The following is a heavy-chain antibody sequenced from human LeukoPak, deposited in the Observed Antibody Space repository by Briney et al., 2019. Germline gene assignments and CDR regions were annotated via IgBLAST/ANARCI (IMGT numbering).Heavy chain of an antibody. CDR3: ARRPRRAVSGLDY. V-gene: IGHV4-34*01. CDR2: INHSGST. Sequence: SETLSLTWAVYGGSFSGYYWRWIRQPPGKGLEWIGEINHSGSTNYNPSLKSRVTISVDTSKNQFSLKLSSVTAADTAVYYCARRPRRAVSGLDYWGQGTLVTVSS. D-gene: IGHD5/OR15-5a*01. J-gene: IGHJ4*02. CDR1: GGSFSGYY.